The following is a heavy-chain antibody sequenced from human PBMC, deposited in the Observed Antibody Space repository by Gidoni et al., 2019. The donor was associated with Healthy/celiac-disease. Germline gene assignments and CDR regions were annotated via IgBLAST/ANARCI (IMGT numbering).Heavy chain of an antibody. J-gene: IGHJ4*02. CDR3: ARADYYDSSGYALDY. CDR1: GGSISSYY. CDR2: IYYSGST. D-gene: IGHD3-22*01. Sequence: QVQLQESGPGLVKPSETLSLTCTVPGGSISSYYWRWIRQPPGKGLEWIGYIYYSGSTNYHPSLKSRVTISVDTSKTQFSLTLSSVTAADTAVYYCARADYYDSSGYALDYWGQGTLVTVSS. V-gene: IGHV4-59*01.